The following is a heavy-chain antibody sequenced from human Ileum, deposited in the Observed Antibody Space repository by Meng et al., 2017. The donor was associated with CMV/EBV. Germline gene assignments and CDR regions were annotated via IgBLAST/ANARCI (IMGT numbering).Heavy chain of an antibody. V-gene: IGHV3-23*01. Sequence: GESLKISCAASGFTFSSYAMSWVRQAPGKGLEWVSAISGSGGSTYYADSVKGRFTISRDNSKNTLCLQMNGLRAEDTAVYYCAKDVYSSSSGLSFDYWGQGTLVTVSS. CDR2: ISGSGGST. CDR1: GFTFSSYA. D-gene: IGHD6-6*01. J-gene: IGHJ4*02. CDR3: AKDVYSSSSGLSFDY.